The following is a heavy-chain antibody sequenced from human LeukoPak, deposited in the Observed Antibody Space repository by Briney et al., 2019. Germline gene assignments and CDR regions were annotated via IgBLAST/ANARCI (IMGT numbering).Heavy chain of an antibody. J-gene: IGHJ5*02. V-gene: IGHV3-66*01. CDR1: GFTVSSNY. CDR2: MYRGDRT. D-gene: IGHD2-8*02. CDR3: ASSHCTAGSCNWFDP. Sequence: GGSLRLSCAASGFTVSSNYMSWVRQAPGKGLEWVSFMYRGDRTYYADSVKGRFTTSRDDMKKTVYLQMDSLRAEDTAVYYCASSHCTAGSCNWFDPWGQGTLVTVSP.